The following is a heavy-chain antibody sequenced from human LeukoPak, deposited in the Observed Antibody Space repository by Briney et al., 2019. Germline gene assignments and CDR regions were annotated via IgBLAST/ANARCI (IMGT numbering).Heavy chain of an antibody. J-gene: IGHJ4*02. D-gene: IGHD3-10*01. CDR1: GFTFSSYA. CDR3: AKDRGITMVRFSDY. V-gene: IGHV3-23*01. CDR2: ISGSGGST. Sequence: GGSLRLSCAASGFTFSSYAMSWARQAPGKGLEWVSAISGSGGSTYYADSVKGRFTISRDNSKNTLYLQMNSLRAEDTAVYYCAKDRGITMVRFSDYWGQGTLVTVSS.